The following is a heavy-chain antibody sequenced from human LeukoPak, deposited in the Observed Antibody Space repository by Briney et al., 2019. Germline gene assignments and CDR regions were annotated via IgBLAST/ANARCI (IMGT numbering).Heavy chain of an antibody. J-gene: IGHJ5*02. CDR3: ARGVVVPAAMGTVWFDP. CDR2: FYSSGST. D-gene: IGHD2-2*01. CDR1: GGSIISGSYY. Sequence: SETLSLTCTVSGGSIISGSYYGSWIRQPAGKGLEWIGRFYSSGSTIYNPSLKGRVTISIATSKTQFSLKLSTVTATDTAVYYCARGVVVPAAMGTVWFDPWGQGTLVTVSS. V-gene: IGHV4-61*02.